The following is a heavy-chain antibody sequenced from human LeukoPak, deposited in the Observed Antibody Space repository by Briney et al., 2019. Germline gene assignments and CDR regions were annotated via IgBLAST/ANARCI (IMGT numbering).Heavy chain of an antibody. CDR3: ARDLVTVTKGFDI. D-gene: IGHD4-17*01. J-gene: IGHJ3*02. Sequence: SDTLSLTCAVSDDSFSSHYWTWIRQPPGKGLEWIGYISYIGSTNYNPSLKSRVTISIDTSKNEFSLKLTSVTAADTAVYYCARDLVTVTKGFDIWGQGTMVTVSS. CDR1: DDSFSSHY. CDR2: ISYIGST. V-gene: IGHV4-59*11.